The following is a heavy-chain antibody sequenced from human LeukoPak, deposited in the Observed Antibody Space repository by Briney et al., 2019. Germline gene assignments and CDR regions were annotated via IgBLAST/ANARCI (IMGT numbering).Heavy chain of an antibody. V-gene: IGHV4-4*07. CDR1: GGSISSFY. Sequence: KPSETLSLTCTVSGGSISSFYWTWVRQPAGKGLEWIGRVFTSGTTKHNPSLKSRVTMSVDTSKNQFSLRLSSVTAADTAVYYCARRAVAYYYYYYMDVWGKGTTVTVSS. D-gene: IGHD6-19*01. J-gene: IGHJ6*03. CDR3: ARRAVAYYYYYYMDV. CDR2: VFTSGTT.